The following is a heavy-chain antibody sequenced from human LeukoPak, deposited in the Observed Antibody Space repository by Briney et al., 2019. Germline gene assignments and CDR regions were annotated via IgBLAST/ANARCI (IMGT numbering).Heavy chain of an antibody. J-gene: IGHJ6*03. Sequence: GRSLRLSCAASGFTFSSYAMHWVRQAPGKGLEWVAVISYNGSNKYYADSVKGRFTISRDNSKNTLYLQMNSLRAEDTAVYYCARDAGIAVAGTSNYYYYYMDVWGKGTTVTISS. CDR1: GFTFSSYA. CDR3: ARDAGIAVAGTSNYYYYYMDV. D-gene: IGHD6-19*01. CDR2: ISYNGSNK. V-gene: IGHV3-30*04.